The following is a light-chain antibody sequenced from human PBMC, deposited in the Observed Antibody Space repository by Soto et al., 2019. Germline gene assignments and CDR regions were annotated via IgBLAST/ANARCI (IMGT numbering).Light chain of an antibody. CDR3: CSYAGRYSDV. CDR1: SSDVGGYKY. V-gene: IGLV2-11*01. J-gene: IGLJ1*01. CDR2: DVS. Sequence: QSVLTQPRSVSGSPGQSVTISCTGTSSDVGGYKYVSWYQQHPGKAPRLMIYDVSKRPSGVPDRFSGSNSGNTASLTISGLQAEDEADYYCCSYAGRYSDVFGTGTKLTVL.